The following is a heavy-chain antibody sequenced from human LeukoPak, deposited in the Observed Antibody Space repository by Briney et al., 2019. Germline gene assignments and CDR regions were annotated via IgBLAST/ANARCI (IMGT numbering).Heavy chain of an antibody. V-gene: IGHV3-23*01. D-gene: IGHD1-26*01. CDR1: GFTFTTYA. Sequence: PGGSLRLSCAASGFTFTTYAMSWVRQAPRKGLEWVSLICGSGGSTYYADSVKGRFTISRDNSKNTLYLQMNSLRAEDTAVYYCAKDTGSYAFDYWGQGTLVTVSS. J-gene: IGHJ4*02. CDR2: ICGSGGST. CDR3: AKDTGSYAFDY.